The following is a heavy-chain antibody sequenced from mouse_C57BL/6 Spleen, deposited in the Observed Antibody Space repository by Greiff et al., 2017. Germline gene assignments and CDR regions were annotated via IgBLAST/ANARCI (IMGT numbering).Heavy chain of an antibody. Sequence: EVQLVESGGGLVKPGGSLKLSCAASGFTFSDYGMHWVRQAPEKGLEWVAYISSGSSTIYYADTVKGRFTISRDNAKNTLFLQMTSLRSEDTAMYYCARNWAYAMDYWGQGTSGTVSS. CDR2: ISSGSSTI. V-gene: IGHV5-17*01. CDR1: GFTFSDYG. CDR3: ARNWAYAMDY. D-gene: IGHD4-1*01. J-gene: IGHJ4*01.